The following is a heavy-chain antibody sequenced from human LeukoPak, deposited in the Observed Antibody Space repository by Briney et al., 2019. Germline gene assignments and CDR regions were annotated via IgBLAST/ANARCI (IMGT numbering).Heavy chain of an antibody. CDR3: AKSGLSPSPARQLGY. CDR2: IDDGGSHT. J-gene: IGHJ4*02. Sequence: GGSLRLSCTASGFTFSNYVMTWVRQAPGKGLDWVSAIDDGGSHTDYADSVKGRFTISRDNSKNTLYLQMNSLTAEDTAIYYCAKSGLSPSPARQLGYWGQGTLVTVSS. V-gene: IGHV3-23*05. D-gene: IGHD2-2*01. CDR1: GFTFSNYV.